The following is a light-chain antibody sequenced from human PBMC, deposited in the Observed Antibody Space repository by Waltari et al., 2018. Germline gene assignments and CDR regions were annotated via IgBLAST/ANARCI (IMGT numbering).Light chain of an antibody. Sequence: QSVLAPPPSASGTPGQRITISCSGGNSNIGSNTVNWYQQFPGTAPRLLIYSINQRPSGVPDRFSASKSGSSAALAIYGLHSEDEADYYCSTWDDRLTGVVFGGGTKVTVL. CDR2: SIN. J-gene: IGLJ2*01. CDR1: NSNIGSNT. CDR3: STWDDRLTGVV. V-gene: IGLV1-44*01.